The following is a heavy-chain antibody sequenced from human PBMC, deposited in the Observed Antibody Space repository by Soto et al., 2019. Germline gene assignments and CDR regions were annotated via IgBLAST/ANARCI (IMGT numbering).Heavy chain of an antibody. CDR3: ASSHAGAHITAAVY. J-gene: IGHJ4*02. V-gene: IGHV1-18*01. CDR2: ISAYNGNT. D-gene: IGHD6-13*01. Sequence: ASVKVSCKASGYTFTSYGISWVRQAPGQGLEWMGWISAYNGNTNYAQKLQGRVTMTTDTSTSTAYMELRSLRSDDTAVYYCASSHAGAHITAAVYWGQGTLVTVSS. CDR1: GYTFTSYG.